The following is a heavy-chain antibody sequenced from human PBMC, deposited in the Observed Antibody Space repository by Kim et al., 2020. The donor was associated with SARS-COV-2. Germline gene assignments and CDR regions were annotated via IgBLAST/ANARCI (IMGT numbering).Heavy chain of an antibody. CDR1: GGTFSSYA. CDR3: ASEDEGHHIGPFDY. V-gene: IGHV1-69*06. CDR2: IIPIFGTA. Sequence: SVKVSCKASGGTFSSYAISWVRQAPGQGLEWMGGIIPIFGTANYAQKFQGRVTITADKSTSTAYMELSSLRSEDTAVYYCASEDEGHHIGPFDYWGQGTLVTVSS. J-gene: IGHJ4*02. D-gene: IGHD5-12*01.